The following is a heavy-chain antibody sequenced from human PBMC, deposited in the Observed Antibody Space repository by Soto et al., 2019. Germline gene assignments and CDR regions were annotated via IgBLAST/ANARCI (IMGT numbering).Heavy chain of an antibody. Sequence: SETLSLTCAVYGGSFSGYYWSWIRQPPGKGLEWIGEINHSGSTNYNPSLKSRVTISVDTSKNQFSLKLSSVTAADTAVYYCARARFGDYACDYWGQGTLVT. CDR2: INHSGST. J-gene: IGHJ4*02. V-gene: IGHV4-34*01. D-gene: IGHD4-17*01. CDR3: ARARFGDYACDY. CDR1: GGSFSGYY.